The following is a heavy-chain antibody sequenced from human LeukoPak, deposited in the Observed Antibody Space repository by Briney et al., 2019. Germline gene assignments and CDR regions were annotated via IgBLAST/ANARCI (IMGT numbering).Heavy chain of an antibody. V-gene: IGHV4-39*01. Sequence: PSETLSLTCTVSGGSISSSSYYWGWIRQPPGKGLEWIGSIYYSGSTYYNPSLKSRVTISVDTSKNQFSLKLSSVTAADTAVYYCASRALSRLRFDYWGQGTLVTVSS. CDR2: IYYSGST. J-gene: IGHJ4*02. D-gene: IGHD2/OR15-2a*01. CDR1: GGSISSSSYY. CDR3: ASRALSRLRFDY.